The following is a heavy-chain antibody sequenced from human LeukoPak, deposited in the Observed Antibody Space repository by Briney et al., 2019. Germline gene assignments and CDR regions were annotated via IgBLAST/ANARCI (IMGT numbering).Heavy chain of an antibody. CDR2: ITSSGSTI. V-gene: IGHV3-11*04. Sequence: GGSLRLSCAASGFTFSDYYMSWIRQAQGKGLEWVSYITSSGSTIYYADSMKGRFTISRDNAKNSLFLQMDSLRAEDTAVYYCATGYCSGSGCNSEGDWGQGTLVTVSS. CDR1: GFTFSDYY. J-gene: IGHJ4*02. D-gene: IGHD2-15*01. CDR3: ATGYCSGSGCNSEGD.